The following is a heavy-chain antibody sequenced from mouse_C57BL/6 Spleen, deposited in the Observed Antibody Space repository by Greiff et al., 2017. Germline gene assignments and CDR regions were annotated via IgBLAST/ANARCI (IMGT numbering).Heavy chain of an antibody. CDR2: IDPSDSYT. D-gene: IGHD1-1*01. Sequence: QVQLQQSGAELVMPGASVKLSCKASGYTFTSYWMHWVKQRPGQGLEWIGEIDPSDSYTNYNQKFKGKSTLTVDKSSSTAYMQLSSLTSEDSAVYYCARRAITTVAYWYFDVWGTGTTVTVSS. CDR3: ARRAITTVAYWYFDV. J-gene: IGHJ1*03. CDR1: GYTFTSYW. V-gene: IGHV1-69*01.